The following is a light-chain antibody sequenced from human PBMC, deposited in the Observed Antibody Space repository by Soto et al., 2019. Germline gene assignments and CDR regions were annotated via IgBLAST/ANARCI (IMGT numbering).Light chain of an antibody. CDR1: SSDIGDYNY. CDR2: EVS. J-gene: IGLJ2*01. CDR3: SSYTSSSTCA. V-gene: IGLV2-14*01. Sequence: QSALTQPASVSGSPGQSITISCTGSSSDIGDYNYVSWYQQHPGKAPKLMIYEVSNRPSGVYNRFSGSKSGNTASLTISGLQADDEADYYCSSYTSSSTCAFGGGTKLPVL.